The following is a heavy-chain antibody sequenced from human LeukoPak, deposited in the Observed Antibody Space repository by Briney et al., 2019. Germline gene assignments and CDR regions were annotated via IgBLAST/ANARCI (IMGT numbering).Heavy chain of an antibody. CDR3: TRVGDFHAFDI. Sequence: GGSLRLSCAASGFTFNSYWMHWVRQAPGKGLVWVSRINSDGSSTKDADSVKGRFTISRENAKNSLYLQMNSLRAGDTAVYYCTRVGDFHAFDIWGQGTRVTVSS. V-gene: IGHV3-74*03. J-gene: IGHJ3*02. CDR1: GFTFNSYW. CDR2: INSDGSST. D-gene: IGHD2-21*02.